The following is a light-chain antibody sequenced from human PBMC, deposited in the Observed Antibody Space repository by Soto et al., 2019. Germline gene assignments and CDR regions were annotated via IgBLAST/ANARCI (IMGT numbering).Light chain of an antibody. CDR1: QGISSY. CDR3: QQLNSYPFT. Sequence: IQLTQSPSSLSASVGDRVTITCRASQGISSYLAWYQQKPGKAPKLLIYAASTLQSGVPSRFSGSGSGTDFTLTSSSLQPEDFATYYCQQLNSYPFTFGRGTRREIK. CDR2: AAS. J-gene: IGKJ5*01. V-gene: IGKV1-9*01.